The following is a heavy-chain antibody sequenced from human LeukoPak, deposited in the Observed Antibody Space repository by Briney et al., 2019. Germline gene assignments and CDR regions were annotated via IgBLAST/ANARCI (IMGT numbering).Heavy chain of an antibody. CDR3: ARDGSSWYESLNWFDP. CDR1: GGTFSSYA. V-gene: IGHV1-69*06. CDR2: IIPIFGTA. J-gene: IGHJ5*02. Sequence: GASVKVSCKASGGTFSSYAISWVRQAPGQGLEWMGGIIPIFGTANYAQKFQGRVTITADKSTSTAYMELSSLRSEDTAVYYCARDGSSWYESLNWFDPWGQGTLVTVSS. D-gene: IGHD6-13*01.